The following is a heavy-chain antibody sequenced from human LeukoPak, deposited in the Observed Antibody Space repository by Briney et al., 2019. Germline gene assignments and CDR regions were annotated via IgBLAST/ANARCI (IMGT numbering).Heavy chain of an antibody. CDR3: ARGRSHGDGSGSYYDYFDY. J-gene: IGHJ4*02. D-gene: IGHD3-10*01. CDR2: ISAYNGNT. Sequence: GASVKVSCKASGYTFTNYGISWVRQAPAQGLEWMGWISAYNGNTHYAQKFQGRVTMTTDTSTSTAYMELRSLRSDDMAVYYCARGRSHGDGSGSYYDYFDYWGQGTLVTVSS. V-gene: IGHV1-18*03. CDR1: GYTFTNYG.